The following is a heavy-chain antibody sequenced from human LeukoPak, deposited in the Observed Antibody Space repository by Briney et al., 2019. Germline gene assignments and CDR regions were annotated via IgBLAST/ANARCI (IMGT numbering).Heavy chain of an antibody. V-gene: IGHV4-39*07. J-gene: IGHJ4*02. CDR1: GGSISSSSYY. CDR2: MYRSGST. Sequence: SETLSLTCTVSGGSISSSSYYWGWIRLPPGKGLEWIGRMYRSGSTSYNPSLKSRVTISVDTSKNQFSLKLSSVTAADTAVYYCARYYGDYPYYFDYWGQGTLVTVSS. CDR3: ARYYGDYPYYFDY. D-gene: IGHD4-17*01.